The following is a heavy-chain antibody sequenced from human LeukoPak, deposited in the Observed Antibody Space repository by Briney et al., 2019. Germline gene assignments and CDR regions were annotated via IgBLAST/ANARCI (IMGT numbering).Heavy chain of an antibody. V-gene: IGHV1-46*03. CDR1: GYTFISNY. CDR3: ARLLDAAYRSTYWPYGMDV. J-gene: IGHJ6*02. D-gene: IGHD3-3*01. CDR2: INPNNGAT. Sequence: GASVKVSCKASGYTFISNYIHWVRQAPGQGLEWVGIINPNNGATTYAQRLQGRIAMTRDTSTSTVYVELSSLRSDDTAVYYCARLLDAAYRSTYWPYGMDVWGQGTTVIVSS.